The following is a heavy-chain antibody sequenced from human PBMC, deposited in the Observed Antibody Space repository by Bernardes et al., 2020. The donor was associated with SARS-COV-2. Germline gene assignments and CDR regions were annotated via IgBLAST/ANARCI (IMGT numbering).Heavy chain of an antibody. J-gene: IGHJ4*02. CDR1: GGPISTYY. CDR2: ISYTGTT. D-gene: IGHD6-25*01. V-gene: IGHV4-59*01. Sequence: SETLSLTCTIPGGPISTYYWSWIRQPPGKRPEWIGYISYTGTTDYNPSLRSRVTMSVDTSHNQFSLRLRSVTAADTAVYYCARIGRRLPFDTWGQGALVTVSS. CDR3: ARIGRRLPFDT.